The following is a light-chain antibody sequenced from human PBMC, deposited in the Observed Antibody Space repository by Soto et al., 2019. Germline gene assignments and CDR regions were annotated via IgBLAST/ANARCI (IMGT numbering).Light chain of an antibody. CDR2: EVN. CDR3: CAYAGGSVLV. V-gene: IGLV2-23*02. J-gene: IGLJ2*01. Sequence: QSALTQPASVSASPGQAITISCSGSSSDIGSYDFVSWYQQYPGKAPKLANFEVNKRHSGISDRFSGAKAGNTASLTISGLQADDEAVYYCCAYAGGSVLVFGGGTKLTVL. CDR1: SSDIGSYDF.